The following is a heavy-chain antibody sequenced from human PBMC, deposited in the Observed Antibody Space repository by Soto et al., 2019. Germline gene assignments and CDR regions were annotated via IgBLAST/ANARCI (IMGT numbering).Heavy chain of an antibody. CDR3: ARDRGVIAAAGQRRNYNWFDP. J-gene: IGHJ5*02. D-gene: IGHD6-13*01. V-gene: IGHV1-3*01. CDR1: GYTFTSYA. Sequence: GASVKVSCKASGYTFTSYAMHWVRQAPGQRLEWMGWINAGNGNTKYSQKFQGRVTITRDTSASTAYMELSSLRSEDTAVYYCARDRGVIAAAGQRRNYNWFDPWGQGTLVTVSS. CDR2: INAGNGNT.